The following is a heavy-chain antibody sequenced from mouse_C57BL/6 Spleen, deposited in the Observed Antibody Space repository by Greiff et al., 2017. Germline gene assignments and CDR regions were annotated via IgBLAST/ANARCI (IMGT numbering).Heavy chain of an antibody. CDR3: ARRLGRGYAMDY. D-gene: IGHD4-1*01. CDR2: IDPSDSET. CDR1: GYTFTSYW. V-gene: IGHV1-52*01. J-gene: IGHJ4*01. Sequence: QLQQPGAELVRPGSSVKLSCKASGYTFTSYWMHWVKQRPIQGLEWIGNIDPSDSETHYNQKFKDKATLTVDKSSSTAYMQLSSLTSEDSAVYYCARRLGRGYAMDYWGQGTSVTVSS.